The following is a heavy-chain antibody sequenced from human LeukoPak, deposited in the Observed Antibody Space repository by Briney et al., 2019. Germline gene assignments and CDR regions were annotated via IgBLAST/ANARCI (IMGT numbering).Heavy chain of an antibody. CDR3: AKPTPGGSDAFDI. CDR2: IYYSGST. CDR1: GGSISSYY. Sequence: PSETLSLTCTVSGGSISSYYWSWIRQPPGKGLEWIGYIYYSGSTNYNPSLKSRVTISVDTSKNQFSLKLSSVTAADTAVYYCAKPTPGGSDAFDIWGQGTMVTVSS. V-gene: IGHV4-59*01. D-gene: IGHD3-16*01. J-gene: IGHJ3*02.